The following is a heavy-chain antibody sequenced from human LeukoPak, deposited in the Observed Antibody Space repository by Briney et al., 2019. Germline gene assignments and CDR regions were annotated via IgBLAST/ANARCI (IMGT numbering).Heavy chain of an antibody. CDR3: ALQWQQLVHEYFQH. V-gene: IGHV3-23*01. CDR2: ISGSGGST. J-gene: IGHJ1*01. D-gene: IGHD6-13*01. Sequence: PGGSLRLSCAASGFTFSSYAMSWVRQAPGEGLEWVSAISGSGGSTYYADSVKGRFTISRDNSKNTLYLQMNGLRAEDTAVYYCALQWQQLVHEYFQHWGQGTLVTVSS. CDR1: GFTFSSYA.